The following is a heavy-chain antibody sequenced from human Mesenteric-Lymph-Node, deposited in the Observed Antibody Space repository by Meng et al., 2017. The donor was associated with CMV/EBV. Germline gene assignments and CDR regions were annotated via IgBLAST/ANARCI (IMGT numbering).Heavy chain of an antibody. CDR2: IRSKAYGGTS. CDR3: TRGDSSGYYLYY. V-gene: IGHV3-49*04. CDR1: EFTFSNYE. Sequence: GESLKISCAASEFTFSNYEMNWVRQAPGKGLEWVGFIRSKAYGGTSEYAASVKGRFTASRDDSKGIAYLHMNSLKTEDTAVYYRTRGDSSGYYLYYWGQGTLVTVSS. J-gene: IGHJ4*02. D-gene: IGHD3-22*01.